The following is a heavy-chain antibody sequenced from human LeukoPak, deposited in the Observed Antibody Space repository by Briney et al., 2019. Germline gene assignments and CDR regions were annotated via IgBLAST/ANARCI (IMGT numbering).Heavy chain of an antibody. CDR2: IYYTGST. CDR1: GGSISSYY. CDR3: ARHDYGSFDY. Sequence: PSETLSLTCTVSGGSISSYYWSWIRQPPGKGLEWIGYIYYTGSTNYNPSLKSRVTISVDTSKNQFSLKLSSVTAADTAVYYCARHDYGSFDYWGQGTLVTASS. D-gene: IGHD4-17*01. V-gene: IGHV4-59*08. J-gene: IGHJ4*02.